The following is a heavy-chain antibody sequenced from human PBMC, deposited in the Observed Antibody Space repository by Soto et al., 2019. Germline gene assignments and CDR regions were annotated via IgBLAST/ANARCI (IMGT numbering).Heavy chain of an antibody. V-gene: IGHV3-30-3*01. Sequence: QVHLVESGGGVVQPGRSLRLSCAASGFTFSTAAMHWVRQAPGKGLEWVALISSDGSIKYYAGFVKGRFTISRDSSKNAVFLQMSSLKADDTAVYFCARARGFSYGSRFDSWGQGTLVTVSA. CDR1: GFTFSTAA. D-gene: IGHD5-18*01. CDR3: ARARGFSYGSRFDS. J-gene: IGHJ4*02. CDR2: ISSDGSIK.